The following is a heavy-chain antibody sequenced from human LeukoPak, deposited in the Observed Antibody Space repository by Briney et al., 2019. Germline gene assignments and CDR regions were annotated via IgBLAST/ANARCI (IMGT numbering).Heavy chain of an antibody. CDR3: AREGVLEVWFDP. D-gene: IGHD3-10*01. CDR1: GGSISSSSYY. CDR2: IYYSGST. V-gene: IGHV4-39*07. J-gene: IGHJ5*02. Sequence: PSETLSLTCTVSGGSISSSSYYWGWIRQPPGKGLEWIGSIYYSGSTYYNPSLKSRVTISVDTSKNQFSLKLSSVTAADTAVYYCAREGVLEVWFDPWGQGTLVTVSS.